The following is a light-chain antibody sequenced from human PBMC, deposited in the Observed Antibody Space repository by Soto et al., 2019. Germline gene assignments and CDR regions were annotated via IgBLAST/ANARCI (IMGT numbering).Light chain of an antibody. J-gene: IGKJ3*01. V-gene: IGKV3D-7*01. Sequence: PGERVTLSGRASQSVSSSYLTWYQQKPGQAPRLLIYGASTRATSIPARFSGSGSGTDFTLTISSLQPEDFAVYYCQQDYNLPPFGPGTKVDIK. CDR1: QSVSSSY. CDR3: QQDYNLPP. CDR2: GAS.